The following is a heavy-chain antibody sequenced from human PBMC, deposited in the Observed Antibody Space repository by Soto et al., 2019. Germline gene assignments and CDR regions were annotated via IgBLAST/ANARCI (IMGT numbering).Heavy chain of an antibody. CDR3: ARAPDGLVSFDL. J-gene: IGHJ4*02. D-gene: IGHD6-6*01. Sequence: SLTCTVSGGSVSSGAYYWSWIRQHPGKGLEWIGFIYYRGATYYSPSFRSRVSISSDTSTNQFSLHLSSVTAADTAVYYCARAPDGLVSFDLWGQGTLVTVSS. CDR1: GGSVSSGAYY. CDR2: IYYRGAT. V-gene: IGHV4-31*03.